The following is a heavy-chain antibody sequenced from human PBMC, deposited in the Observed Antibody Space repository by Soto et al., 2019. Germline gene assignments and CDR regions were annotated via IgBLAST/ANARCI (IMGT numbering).Heavy chain of an antibody. CDR3: ARESSSGWYFWYFDL. J-gene: IGHJ2*01. Sequence: GGSLRLSCAASGFTFSSYWMHWVRQAPGKGLVWVSRINSDGSSTSYADSVKGRFTISRDNAKNTLYLQMNSLRAEDTAVYYCARESSSGWYFWYFDLWGRGTLVTAPQ. V-gene: IGHV3-74*01. D-gene: IGHD6-19*01. CDR2: INSDGSST. CDR1: GFTFSSYW.